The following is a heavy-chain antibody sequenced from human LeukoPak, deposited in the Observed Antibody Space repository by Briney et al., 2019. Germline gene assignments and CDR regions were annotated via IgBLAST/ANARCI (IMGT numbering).Heavy chain of an antibody. Sequence: PSETLSLTCTVSGGSIGSYYWSWIRQSPGKGLEWIGYIYYSGSTNYNPSLKSRVTISVDTSKNQFSLKLSSVTAADTAVYYCAREDYDNSGYYYYWGQGTRVTVSS. J-gene: IGHJ4*02. CDR2: IYYSGST. V-gene: IGHV4-59*01. CDR1: GGSIGSYY. CDR3: AREDYDNSGYYYY. D-gene: IGHD3-22*01.